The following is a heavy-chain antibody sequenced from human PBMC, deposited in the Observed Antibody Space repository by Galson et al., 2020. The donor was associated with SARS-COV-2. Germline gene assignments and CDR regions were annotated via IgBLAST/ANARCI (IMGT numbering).Heavy chain of an antibody. CDR1: GGSISSGGYS. V-gene: IGHV4-30-2*01. Sequence: ASETLSLTCAVSGGSISSGGYSWSWIRQPPGKGLEWIGHTYHSGSTSYNPSLKSRVTISVDRSKNQFSLKLSSVTAADTAVYYCASDLGSSGYVDSWGQGALVTVAS. D-gene: IGHD3-22*01. CDR2: TYHSGST. J-gene: IGHJ4*02. CDR3: ASDLGSSGYVDS.